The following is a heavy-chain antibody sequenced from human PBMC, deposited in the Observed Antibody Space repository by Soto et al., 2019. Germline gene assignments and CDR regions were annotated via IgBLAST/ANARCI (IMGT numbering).Heavy chain of an antibody. J-gene: IGHJ4*02. Sequence: QVQLVQSGAEVKKPGASVKVSCKASGYTFTSYAMHWVRQAPGQRLEWMGWINAGNGNKKYSQKCQGRXTXTXXTAASTAYMALSSLRSEDTAVYYCARGLGLYYFDYWGQGTLVTVSS. V-gene: IGHV1-3*01. CDR1: GYTFTSYA. CDR3: ARGLGLYYFDY. CDR2: INAGNGNK. D-gene: IGHD1-26*01.